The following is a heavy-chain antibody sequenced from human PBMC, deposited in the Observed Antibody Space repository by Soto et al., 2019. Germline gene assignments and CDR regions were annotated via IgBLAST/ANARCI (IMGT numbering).Heavy chain of an antibody. CDR2: INHSGST. Sequence: PSETLSLTCAVYGGSFSDDYWSWIRQPPGKGLEWIGEINHSGSTNYNPSLKSRVTISVDTSKNQFSLNLNSVTAADMAVYYCARGLTRSGVDYWGQGALVTVSS. J-gene: IGHJ4*02. CDR1: GGSFSDDY. CDR3: ARGLTRSGVDY. D-gene: IGHD3-10*01. V-gene: IGHV4-34*01.